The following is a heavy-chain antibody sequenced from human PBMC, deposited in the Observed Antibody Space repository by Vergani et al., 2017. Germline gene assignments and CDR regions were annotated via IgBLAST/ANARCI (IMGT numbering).Heavy chain of an antibody. CDR2: INPNSGGT. Sequence: QVQLVQSGAEVKKPGASVKVSCKASGYTFTGYYMHWVRQAPGQGLEWMGWINPNSGGTNYAQKFQGRVTMTRDTSISTAYMELSRLRSDDTAVYYCARGAVFGVLDDAFDIWGQGTMVAVSS. V-gene: IGHV1-2*02. CDR1: GYTFTGYY. D-gene: IGHD3-3*01. J-gene: IGHJ3*02. CDR3: ARGAVFGVLDDAFDI.